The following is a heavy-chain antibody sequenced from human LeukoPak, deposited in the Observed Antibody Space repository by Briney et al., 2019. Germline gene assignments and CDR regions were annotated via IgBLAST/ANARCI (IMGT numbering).Heavy chain of an antibody. D-gene: IGHD1-26*01. CDR2: LYNSGST. CDR1: VGSVRSVSYS. CDR3: AREVRSGSFTSDY. V-gene: IGHV4-61*01. J-gene: IGHJ4*02. Sequence: SETLSLTCTVSVGSVRSVSYSWSWIRRPPGKVLGWVGYLYNSGSTNYNPSLKSRVTMSVDTSKNQFSLRLSSETAADTAMYYCAREVRSGSFTSDYWGQGTLVTVSS.